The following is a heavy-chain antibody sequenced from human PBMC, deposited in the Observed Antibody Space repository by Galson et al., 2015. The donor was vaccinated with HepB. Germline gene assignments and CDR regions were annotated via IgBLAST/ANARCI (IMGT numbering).Heavy chain of an antibody. D-gene: IGHD6-6*01. Sequence: SLRLSCAASGFTFSSYSMNWVRQAPGKGLEWVSYISSSSGTIYYADSVKGRFTISRDNAKNSLYLQMNSLRAEDTAVYYCASLFGVQQLVEWYYGMDVWGQGTTVTVSS. CDR2: ISSSSGTI. CDR3: ASLFGVQQLVEWYYGMDV. CDR1: GFTFSSYS. J-gene: IGHJ6*02. V-gene: IGHV3-48*04.